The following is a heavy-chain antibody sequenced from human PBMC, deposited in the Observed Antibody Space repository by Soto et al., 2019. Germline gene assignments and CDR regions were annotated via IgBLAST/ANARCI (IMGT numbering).Heavy chain of an antibody. J-gene: IGHJ6*02. CDR1: GGSFSGYY. CDR2: INHSGNT. V-gene: IGHV4-34*01. Sequence: QVQLQQWGAGLLKPSETLSLTCAVYGGSFSGYYWSWLRQPPGKGPEWIGEINHSGNTKYPPSLESRVTISVDTSKNQFSLKLTSVSAADTAVYYCARTGGMDVWSQGATVTVSS. CDR3: ARTGGMDV.